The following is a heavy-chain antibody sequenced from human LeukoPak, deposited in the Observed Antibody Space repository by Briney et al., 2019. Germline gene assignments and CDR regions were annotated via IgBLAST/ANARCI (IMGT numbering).Heavy chain of an antibody. J-gene: IGHJ4*02. CDR2: IYHSGST. V-gene: IGHV4-38-2*01. D-gene: IGHD2-2*01. Sequence: SETLSLTCAVSGYSISSGNYWDWIRQPPGKGLEWIGSIYHSGSTYYSPSLKSRVTISVDTSKNQFSLKLSSVTAADTAVYYCARKYCSSTSCYFDYWGQGALVTVPS. CDR3: ARKYCSSTSCYFDY. CDR1: GYSISSGNY.